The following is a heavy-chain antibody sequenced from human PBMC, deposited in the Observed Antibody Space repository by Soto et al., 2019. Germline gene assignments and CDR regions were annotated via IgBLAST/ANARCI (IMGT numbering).Heavy chain of an antibody. CDR3: ARETDIVVVVAASLDAFDI. CDR1: GGTFSSYT. D-gene: IGHD2-15*01. V-gene: IGHV1-69*04. Sequence: GSSVKVSCKASGGTFSSYTISWVRQAPGQGLEWMGRIIPILGIANYAQKFQGRVTITADKSTSTAYMELSSLRSEDTAVYYCARETDIVVVVAASLDAFDIWGQGTMVTVSS. CDR2: IIPILGIA. J-gene: IGHJ3*02.